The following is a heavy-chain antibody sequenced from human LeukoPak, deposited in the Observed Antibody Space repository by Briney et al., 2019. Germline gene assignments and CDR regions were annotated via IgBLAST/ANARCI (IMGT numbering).Heavy chain of an antibody. J-gene: IGHJ4*02. V-gene: IGHV3-33*01. D-gene: IGHD3-10*02. CDR2: IWYDGSNI. Sequence: PGRSLRLSCAASGFTFSSYGFHWVRQAPGKWLEWVAVIWYDGSNIHYAESVKGRFTSTRDNSTDTLYLHMNSLRPEDTAVYYCARDFYTGMFDYWGQGTLVTVSS. CDR1: GFTFSSYG. CDR3: ARDFYTGMFDY.